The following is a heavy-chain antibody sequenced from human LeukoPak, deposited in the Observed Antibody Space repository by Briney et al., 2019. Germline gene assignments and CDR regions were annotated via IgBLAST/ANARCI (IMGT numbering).Heavy chain of an antibody. D-gene: IGHD6-19*01. V-gene: IGHV3-7*01. CDR2: IKQDGSEK. J-gene: IGHJ4*02. CDR3: ARGVSSGWWGLFDY. CDR1: GFTLNTYG. Sequence: GGSLRLSCAASGFTLNTYGMNWVRQAPGKGLEWVANIKQDGSEKYYVDSVKGRFTISRDNAKNSLYLQMNSLRAEDTAVYYCARGVSSGWWGLFDYWGQGTLVTVSS.